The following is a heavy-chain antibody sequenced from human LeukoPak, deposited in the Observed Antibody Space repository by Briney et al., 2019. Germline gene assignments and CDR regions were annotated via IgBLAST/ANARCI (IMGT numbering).Heavy chain of an antibody. J-gene: IGHJ4*02. V-gene: IGHV3-30*18. D-gene: IGHD3-10*01. CDR3: AKVRLSGSGSYYMVDY. CDR1: GFTFSSYG. Sequence: PGGSLRPSCAASGFTFSSYGMHWVRQAPGKGLEWVAVISYDGSNKYYADSVKGRFTISRDNSKNTLYLQMNSLRAEDTAVYYCAKVRLSGSGSYYMVDYWGQGTLVTVSS. CDR2: ISYDGSNK.